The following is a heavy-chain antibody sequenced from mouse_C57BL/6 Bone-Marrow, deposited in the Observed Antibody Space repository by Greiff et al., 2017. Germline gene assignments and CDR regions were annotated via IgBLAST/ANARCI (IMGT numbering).Heavy chain of an antibody. J-gene: IGHJ3*01. CDR1: GYTFTTFW. D-gene: IGHD1-1*01. CDR2: IDPFDSYT. CDR3: ARVEYDGSSYEFAY. Sequence: QVQLQQPGAELVKPGASVKLSCKASGYTFTTFWMQWLKQRPGQGLEWIGEIDPFDSYTNYNQKFKGKATLTVDKSSRTAYMQLSSLTSEDSAVYDGARVEYDGSSYEFAYWGQGTLVTVSA. V-gene: IGHV1-50*01.